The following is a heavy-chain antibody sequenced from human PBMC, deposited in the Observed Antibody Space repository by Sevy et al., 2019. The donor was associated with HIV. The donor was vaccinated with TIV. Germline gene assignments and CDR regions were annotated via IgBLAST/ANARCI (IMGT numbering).Heavy chain of an antibody. CDR3: ARGDSLVVPPATVDY. J-gene: IGHJ4*02. D-gene: IGHD2-2*01. CDR1: GYTFTDYY. V-gene: IGHV1-2*02. Sequence: PSVKVSCKASGYTFTDYYIHWVRQAPGQGLEWMGWINPHIGGTNFAQKFQGRVTMTRDTSISTAYLDQSRLRSDDTAIYYCARGDSLVVPPATVDYWGQGTLVTVSS. CDR2: INPHIGGT.